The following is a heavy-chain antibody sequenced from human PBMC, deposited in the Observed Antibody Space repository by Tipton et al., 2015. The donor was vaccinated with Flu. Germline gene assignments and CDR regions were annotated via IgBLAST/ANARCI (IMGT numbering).Heavy chain of an antibody. CDR3: ASGNFYDSSGYFAF. CDR2: THTNGNT. D-gene: IGHD3-22*01. Sequence: TLSLTCTVSGGSVSSSPYYWGWVRQSPGKGPEWIGRTHTNGNTNYNSSFGSRLTMSVDTSKSQFSMTLTSVTVADTAVYYCASGNFYDSSGYFAFWGQGILVTVSS. J-gene: IGHJ4*02. CDR1: GGSVSSSPYY. V-gene: IGHV4-61*02.